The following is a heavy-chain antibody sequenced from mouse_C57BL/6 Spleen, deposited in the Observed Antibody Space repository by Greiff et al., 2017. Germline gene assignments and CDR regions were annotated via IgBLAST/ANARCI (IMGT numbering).Heavy chain of an antibody. CDR2: INPNNGGT. CDR1: GYTFTDYY. V-gene: IGHV1-26*01. CDR3: ARYSYDYDGDYAMDY. Sequence: VQLQQSGPELVKPGASVKISCKASGYTFTDYYMNWVKQSHGKSLEWIGDINPNNGGTSYNQKFKGKATLTVDKSSSTAYMELRSLTSEDSAVYYCARYSYDYDGDYAMDYWGQGTSVTVSS. D-gene: IGHD2-4*01. J-gene: IGHJ4*01.